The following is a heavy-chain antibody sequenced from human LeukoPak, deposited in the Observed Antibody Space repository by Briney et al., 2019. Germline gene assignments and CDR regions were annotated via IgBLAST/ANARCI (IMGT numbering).Heavy chain of an antibody. CDR3: AKEGIYCSSTSCIDY. D-gene: IGHD2-2*01. Sequence: PGGSLRLSCAASGFTFSSYAMSWVRQAPGKGLEWVSAISGSGGSAYYADSVKGRFTISRDNSKNTLYLQMNSLRAEDTAVYYCAKEGIYCSSTSCIDYWGQGTLVTVSS. V-gene: IGHV3-23*01. CDR1: GFTFSSYA. J-gene: IGHJ4*02. CDR2: ISGSGGSA.